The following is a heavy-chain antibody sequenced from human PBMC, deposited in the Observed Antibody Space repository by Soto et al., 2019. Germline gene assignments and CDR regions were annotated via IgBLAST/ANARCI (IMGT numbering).Heavy chain of an antibody. D-gene: IGHD3-22*01. CDR1: GGSISSYY. V-gene: IGHV4-59*01. CDR3: ARVPTYFYDSSGYYGHFDY. Sequence: SETLSLTCTVSGGSISSYYWSWIRQPPGKGLEWIGYIYYSGSTNYNPSLKSRVTISVDTSKNQFSLKLSSVTAADTAVYYCARVPTYFYDSSGYYGHFDYWGQGTLVTVSS. CDR2: IYYSGST. J-gene: IGHJ4*02.